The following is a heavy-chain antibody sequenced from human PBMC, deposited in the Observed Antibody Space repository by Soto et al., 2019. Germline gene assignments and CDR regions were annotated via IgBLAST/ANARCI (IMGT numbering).Heavy chain of an antibody. J-gene: IGHJ4*02. Sequence: EVQLLESGGGLVQPGGSLRLSCAASGFTFSSYAMSWVRQAPGKGLEWVSAISGSGGSTYYADPVKGRFTISRDNSQNTLYLQVNRRRAEDTTVYYCAYSSTPFDYSGQGTLVTVSS. CDR1: GFTFSSYA. D-gene: IGHD6-13*01. V-gene: IGHV3-23*01. CDR2: ISGSGGST. CDR3: AYSSTPFDY.